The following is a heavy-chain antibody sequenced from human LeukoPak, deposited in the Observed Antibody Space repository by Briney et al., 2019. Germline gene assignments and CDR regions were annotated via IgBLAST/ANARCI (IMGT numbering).Heavy chain of an antibody. CDR1: RYTFTTYD. CDR3: ARLYQPSARYYYGMDV. Sequence: ASVKVSCKASRYTFTTYDINWVRQATGQRLEWMGWINPNIVNTGYPQKLQGRVTMTRNTSISPAYMELSSLRSKDTAEYYCARLYQPSARYYYGMDVWGQGTTVTVSS. CDR2: INPNIVNT. D-gene: IGHD2-2*01. V-gene: IGHV1-8*01. J-gene: IGHJ6*02.